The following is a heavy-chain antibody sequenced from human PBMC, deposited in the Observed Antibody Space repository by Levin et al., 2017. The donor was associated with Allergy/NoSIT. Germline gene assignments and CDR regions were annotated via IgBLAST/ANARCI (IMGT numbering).Heavy chain of an antibody. CDR1: GFTFGDYA. CDR2: ISWNSGAI. Sequence: QSGGSLRLSCVASGFTFGDYAMHWVRQVPGKGLQWVSRISWNSGAIEYADSVRGRFTISRDNAKNSLYLQIDSLRTEDTALYYCVKVASSEDASPNYFENWGQGTLVTVSS. D-gene: IGHD2-2*01. V-gene: IGHV3-9*01. J-gene: IGHJ4*02. CDR3: VKVASSEDASPNYFEN.